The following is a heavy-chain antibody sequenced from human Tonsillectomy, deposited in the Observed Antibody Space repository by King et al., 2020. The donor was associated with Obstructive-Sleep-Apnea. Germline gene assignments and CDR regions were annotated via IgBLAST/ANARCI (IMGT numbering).Heavy chain of an antibody. Sequence: VQLVQSGAEVKKPGSSVKVSCKASGGTFSSYAISWVRQAPGQGLEWMGGIIPIFGTANYAQKFQGRVTITADESTSTAYMELSSLRSEDTAVYYCAGDVVTAMVTVGYGMDVWGQGTTVTVSS. CDR3: AGDVVTAMVTVGYGMDV. D-gene: IGHD5-18*01. J-gene: IGHJ6*02. CDR1: GGTFSSYA. CDR2: IIPIFGTA. V-gene: IGHV1-69*12.